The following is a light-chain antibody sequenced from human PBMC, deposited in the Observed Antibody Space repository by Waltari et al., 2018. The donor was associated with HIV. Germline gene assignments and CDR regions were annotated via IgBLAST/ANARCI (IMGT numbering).Light chain of an antibody. CDR1: RSDVGGYDS. V-gene: IGLV2-11*01. CDR3: CSYAGTYTYVL. Sequence: QSALNQPRSVSGSPAQSVTISCTGTRSDVGGYDSVSWYLQHPGKVPKLIMYEVIRRPSGVPDRFSGSKSGNTASLTISGLQTEDEADYCCCSYAGTYTYVLFGGGTKLTVL. J-gene: IGLJ3*02. CDR2: EVI.